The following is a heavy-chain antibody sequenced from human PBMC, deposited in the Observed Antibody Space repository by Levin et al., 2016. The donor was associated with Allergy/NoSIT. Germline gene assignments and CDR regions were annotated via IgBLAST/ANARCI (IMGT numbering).Heavy chain of an antibody. D-gene: IGHD3-22*01. J-gene: IGHJ4*02. V-gene: IGHV3-66*01. Sequence: VRQAPGKGLEWVSVIYSGGSTYYADSVKGRFTISRDNSKNTLYLQMNSLRAEDTAVYYCARETSGYYFAIDYWGQGTLVTVSS. CDR2: IYSGGST. CDR3: ARETSGYYFAIDY.